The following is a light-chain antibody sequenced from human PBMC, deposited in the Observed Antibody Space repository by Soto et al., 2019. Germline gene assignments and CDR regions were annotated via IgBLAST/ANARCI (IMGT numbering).Light chain of an antibody. V-gene: IGKV1-27*01. CDR3: NKYDSAHPT. CDR1: QGINNY. J-gene: IGKJ1*01. CDR2: SAS. Sequence: DIRMTQSPSSLSASVGDSVTITCRASQGINNYLAWYQQKPGKVPVLLIYSASTLKPGIPSQFSGSGTGTDITLTISRLQPEDFATYYCNKYDSAHPTLVQRTKVDIK.